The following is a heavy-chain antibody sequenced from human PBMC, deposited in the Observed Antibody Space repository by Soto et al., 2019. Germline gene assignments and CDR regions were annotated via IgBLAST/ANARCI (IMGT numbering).Heavy chain of an antibody. J-gene: IGHJ6*02. CDR3: ARDRGYDAHDYYYNAMDV. V-gene: IGHV3-21*01. CDR2: IRGFSPYT. Sequence: GGSLRLSCVASGFTFRTYTMNWVRQAPGKGLEWVSGIRGFSPYTFYAESVKGRFTISRDNAKNSLYLQMNSLGVEDTAVYYCARDRGYDAHDYYYNAMDVWGQGTTVSVSS. D-gene: IGHD2-15*01. CDR1: GFTFRTYT.